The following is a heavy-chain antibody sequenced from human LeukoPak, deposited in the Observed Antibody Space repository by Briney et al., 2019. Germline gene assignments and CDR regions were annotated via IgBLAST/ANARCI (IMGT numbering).Heavy chain of an antibody. D-gene: IGHD5-18*01. CDR1: GGSISSYY. CDR2: INHSGST. J-gene: IGHJ6*02. V-gene: IGHV4-34*01. Sequence: PSETLSLTCTVSGGSISSYYWSWIRQPPGKGLEWIGEINHSGSTNYNPSLKSRVTISVDTSKNQFSLKLSSVTAADTAVYYCARGDLLVDTAMVGYYYYGMDVWGQGTTVTVSS. CDR3: ARGDLLVDTAMVGYYYYGMDV.